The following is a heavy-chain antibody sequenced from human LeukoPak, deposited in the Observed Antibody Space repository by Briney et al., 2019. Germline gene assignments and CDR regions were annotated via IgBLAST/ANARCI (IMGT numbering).Heavy chain of an antibody. D-gene: IGHD1-26*01. V-gene: IGHV2-5*01. J-gene: IGHJ4*02. CDR1: GFSLSTSAVG. CDR3: AHILQRRYSGSFFDY. Sequence: KQSGPTLVNPTQTLTLTCTFSGFSLSTSAVGVGWIRQPPGRALEWPALIYWNDDKRYSPSLKTRLTITKDTSKNQVVLTMTNMDPVDTATYYCAHILQRRYSGSFFDYWGQGTLVTVSS. CDR2: IYWNDDK.